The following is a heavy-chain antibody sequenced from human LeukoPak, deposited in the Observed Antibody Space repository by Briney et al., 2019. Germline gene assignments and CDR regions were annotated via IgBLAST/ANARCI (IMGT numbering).Heavy chain of an antibody. Sequence: GGSLRLSSAAYGFTFSTYWMHWVRQAPGKGLVWFSRIKSDGSTNYADSVKGRFTISRDNANNTLSLQMNSLRPEDTGVYYCARAPSEIGGYYPEYFRHWGQGTLVTVSS. J-gene: IGHJ1*01. V-gene: IGHV3-74*01. CDR1: GFTFSTYW. D-gene: IGHD3-22*01. CDR3: ARAPSEIGGYYPEYFRH. CDR2: IKSDGST.